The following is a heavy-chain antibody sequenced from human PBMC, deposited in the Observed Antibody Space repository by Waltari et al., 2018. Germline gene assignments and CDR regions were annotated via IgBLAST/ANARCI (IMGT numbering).Heavy chain of an antibody. CDR2: ITGDGSGA. CDR1: GFTLSTYW. J-gene: IGHJ6*02. V-gene: IGHV3-74*01. Sequence: EEQLVESGGGLVQPGGSLRLSCAASGFTLSTYWMHWVRQAPGKGLVGVSRITGDGSGANYADSVKGRFTTSRDNAKNTLYLQMNSLSAEDTAVYYCASDRVLYGLDVWGQGTTVTVSS. CDR3: ASDRVLYGLDV. D-gene: IGHD3-10*01.